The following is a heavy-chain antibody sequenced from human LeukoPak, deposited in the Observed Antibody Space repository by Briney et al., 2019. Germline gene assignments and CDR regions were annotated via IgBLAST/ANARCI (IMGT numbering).Heavy chain of an antibody. CDR1: GGSFSGCY. Sequence: SETLSLTCAVYGGSFSGCYWNWIRQPPGKGLEGRGEINHSGGTNYNPSLKSRVTISVDTSKNQFSLKLSSVTAADTAVYYCAREGDDYSNYFAYWGQGTLVTVSS. D-gene: IGHD4-4*01. CDR3: AREGDDYSNYFAY. V-gene: IGHV4-34*01. J-gene: IGHJ4*02. CDR2: INHSGGT.